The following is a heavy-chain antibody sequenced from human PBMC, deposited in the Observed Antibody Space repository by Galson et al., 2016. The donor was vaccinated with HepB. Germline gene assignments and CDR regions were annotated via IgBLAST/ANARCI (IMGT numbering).Heavy chain of an antibody. CDR1: GYSFTTYG. Sequence: SVKVSCKASGYSFTTYGISWVRQAPGQGLEWMGWIGAYNGNTDYAENLQGRVTMTTDTSTSTAYMELRRLRSDDKAVYYCARAGAEVTSHFDFWGQGTLVTVSS. CDR2: IGAYNGNT. CDR3: ARAGAEVTSHFDF. J-gene: IGHJ4*02. D-gene: IGHD2-21*02. V-gene: IGHV1-18*04.